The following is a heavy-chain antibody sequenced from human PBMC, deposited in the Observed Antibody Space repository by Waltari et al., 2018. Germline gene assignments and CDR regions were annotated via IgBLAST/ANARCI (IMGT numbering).Heavy chain of an antibody. J-gene: IGHJ4*02. V-gene: IGHV3-23*01. Sequence: EVQLLESGGGLIQPGGSLRLSCAASGFTFAAPGMTWVRQAPGQGLEWVSGISMSGGSTDYADSVKGRFIISRDNSKNRVFLQMNSLRAEDSAVYYCAKGTTNIDYWGQGTLVTVSS. CDR2: ISMSGGST. D-gene: IGHD2-8*01. CDR3: AKGTTNIDY. CDR1: GFTFAAPG.